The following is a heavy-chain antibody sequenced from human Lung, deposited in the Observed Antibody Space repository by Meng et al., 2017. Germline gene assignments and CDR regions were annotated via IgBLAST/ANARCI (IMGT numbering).Heavy chain of an antibody. CDR1: CGPISTSSW. V-gene: IGHV4-4*02. Sequence: VPLHETGPVLVTPSGSLSLPLSVLCGPISTSSWWSWVRQPPGKGLEWIGEISHRGSTNYNPSLKSRVTISVDKSKNPFSLKLSSVTAADTAVYYCARRGLWLDPQNFDYWGQGTLVTVSS. J-gene: IGHJ4*02. CDR2: ISHRGST. D-gene: IGHD6-19*01. CDR3: ARRGLWLDPQNFDY.